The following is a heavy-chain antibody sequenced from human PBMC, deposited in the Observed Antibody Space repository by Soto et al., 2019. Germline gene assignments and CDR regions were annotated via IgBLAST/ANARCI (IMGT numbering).Heavy chain of an antibody. CDR1: GGSISGAAHY. D-gene: IGHD3-22*01. J-gene: IGHJ3*02. V-gene: IGHV4-31*01. CDR2: IYYRGNT. CDR3: TRDKKTSDNPAVVTFDAFET. Sequence: QVQLQESGPGLVKPSETLSLTCTVTGGSISGAAHYWSWIRQHPGKGLEWIGYIYYRGNTYYNPSLNVPVHTSLDESQNQFSLQLTSVTAADTAVYCCTRDKKTSDNPAVVTFDAFETCGQGTMVTVSS.